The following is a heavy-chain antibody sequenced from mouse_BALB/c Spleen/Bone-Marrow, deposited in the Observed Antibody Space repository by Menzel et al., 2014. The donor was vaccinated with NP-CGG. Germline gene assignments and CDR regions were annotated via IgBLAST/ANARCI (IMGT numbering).Heavy chain of an antibody. V-gene: IGHV5-6-5*01. D-gene: IGHD1-1*01. Sequence: EVQLVESGGGLVKPGGSLKLSCAASGFTSSGYAMSWVRQTPEKRLEWVASISSGGTTYYPDSVKGRFTISRDNARNILYLQMSSLRSEDTAMYYCAGITTVDYWGQGTSVTVSS. CDR1: GFTSSGYA. CDR2: ISSGGTT. CDR3: AGITTVDY. J-gene: IGHJ4*01.